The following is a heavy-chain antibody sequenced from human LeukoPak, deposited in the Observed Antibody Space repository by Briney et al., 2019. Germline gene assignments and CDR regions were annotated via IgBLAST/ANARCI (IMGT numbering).Heavy chain of an antibody. CDR1: GGSISSYY. D-gene: IGHD3-9*01. Sequence: SETLSLTCTVSGGSISSYYWSWIRQPPGKGLEWIGYIYTSGSTNYNPSLKSRVTISVDTSKNQFSLKLSSVTAADTAVYYCARRWLFSYMDVWGKGTTVTVS. CDR2: IYTSGST. V-gene: IGHV4-4*09. CDR3: ARRWLFSYMDV. J-gene: IGHJ6*03.